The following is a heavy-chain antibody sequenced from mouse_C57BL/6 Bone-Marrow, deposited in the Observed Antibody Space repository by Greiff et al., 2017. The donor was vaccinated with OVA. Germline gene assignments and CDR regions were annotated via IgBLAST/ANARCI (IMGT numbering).Heavy chain of an antibody. D-gene: IGHD1-1*01. CDR3: ARDYYYGSALFAY. J-gene: IGHJ3*01. Sequence: VQLQQSGAELVRPGSSVKMSCKTSGYTFTSYGINWVKQRHGQGLERIGYIYIGNGYTEDNEKFKGQATLTSDTSSSTAYMQLSSLTSEDSAIYFGARDYYYGSALFAYWGQGTLVTVSA. V-gene: IGHV1-58*01. CDR1: GYTFTSYG. CDR2: IYIGNGYT.